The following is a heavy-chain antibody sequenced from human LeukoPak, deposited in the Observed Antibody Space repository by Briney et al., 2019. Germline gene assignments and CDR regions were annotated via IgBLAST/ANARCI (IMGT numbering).Heavy chain of an antibody. CDR1: GFTFSSYG. Sequence: GGSLRLSCAASGFTFSSYGMHWVRQAPGKGLEWVAVISYDGSNKYYADSVKGQFTISRDNSKNTLYLQMNSLRAEDTAVYYCAKALYSSSWYWYDYWGQGTLVTVSS. CDR3: AKALYSSSWYWYDY. J-gene: IGHJ4*02. V-gene: IGHV3-30*18. CDR2: ISYDGSNK. D-gene: IGHD6-13*01.